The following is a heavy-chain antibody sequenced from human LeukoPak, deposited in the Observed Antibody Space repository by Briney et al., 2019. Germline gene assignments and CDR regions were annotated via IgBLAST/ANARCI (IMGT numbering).Heavy chain of an antibody. CDR2: LFSGGST. CDR3: ARGDYYGSGSYGDY. D-gene: IGHD3-10*01. V-gene: IGHV3-66*01. CDR1: GFTVSSNY. Sequence: GGSLRLSCAASGFTVSSNYLSWVRQAPGKGLEWVSILFSGGSTYYADSVKGRFTTSRDNSKNTLYLQMNSLRAEDTAVCYCARGDYYGSGSYGDYWGQGTLVTVSS. J-gene: IGHJ4*02.